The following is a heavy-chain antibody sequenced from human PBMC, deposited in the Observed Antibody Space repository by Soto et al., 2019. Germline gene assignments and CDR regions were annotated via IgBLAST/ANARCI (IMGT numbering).Heavy chain of an antibody. CDR1: GFSLTSPGMC. J-gene: IGHJ6*02. Sequence: SGPTLVNPTETLTVTCTFSGFSLTSPGMCVSWIRQSPGKALEWLALIERDDDDKYYSTSLKTRLTISKDTRKNQVVLTMANMDPADTATYYCALSIMVTRTFNGMNVWGQVTMVTGSS. D-gene: IGHD2-8*01. CDR3: ALSIMVTRTFNGMNV. CDR2: IERDDDDK. V-gene: IGHV2-70*13.